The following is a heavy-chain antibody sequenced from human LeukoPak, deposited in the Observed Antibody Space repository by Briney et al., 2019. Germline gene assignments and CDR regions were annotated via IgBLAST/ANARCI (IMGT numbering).Heavy chain of an antibody. CDR2: IIPIFGTA. Sequence: SVKVSCKASGGTFSSYAISWVRQAPGQGLEWMGGIIPIFGTANYAQKFQGRVTITADESTSTAYMELSSLRSEDTAVYYCARAGGQQLDYYYSGMDVWGQGTTVTVSS. D-gene: IGHD6-13*01. CDR3: ARAGGQQLDYYYSGMDV. J-gene: IGHJ6*02. CDR1: GGTFSSYA. V-gene: IGHV1-69*13.